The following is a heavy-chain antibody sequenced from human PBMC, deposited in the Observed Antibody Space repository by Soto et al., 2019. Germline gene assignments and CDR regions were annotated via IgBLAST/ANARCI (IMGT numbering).Heavy chain of an antibody. Sequence: SETLSLTCTVSGGSISSSSYYWGWIRQPPGKGLEWIGSIYYSGSTYYNPSLKSRVTISVDTSKNQFSLKLSSVTAADTAVYYCARRIVVVVAATQYNWFDPWGQGTLVTVSS. J-gene: IGHJ5*02. CDR1: GGSISSSSYY. V-gene: IGHV4-39*01. D-gene: IGHD2-15*01. CDR3: ARRIVVVVAATQYNWFDP. CDR2: IYYSGST.